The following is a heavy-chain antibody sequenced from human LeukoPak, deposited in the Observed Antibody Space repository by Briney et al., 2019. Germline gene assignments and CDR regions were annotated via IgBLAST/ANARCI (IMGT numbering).Heavy chain of an antibody. V-gene: IGHV1-69*04. D-gene: IGHD3-22*01. CDR1: GGTFSSYA. CDR2: IIPIFGIA. CDR3: ARASPDPRDYYDSSGYYYFPLGFDY. Sequence: SVKVSCKASGGTFSSYAISWVRQAPGQGLEWMGRIIPIFGIANYAQKFQGRVTITADKSTSTAYMELSSLRSEDTAVYYCARASPDPRDYYDSSGYYYFPLGFDYRGQGTLVTASS. J-gene: IGHJ4*02.